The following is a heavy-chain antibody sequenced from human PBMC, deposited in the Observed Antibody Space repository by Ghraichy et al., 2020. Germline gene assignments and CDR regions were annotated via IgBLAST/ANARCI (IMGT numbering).Heavy chain of an antibody. CDR3: AREGAQYSSYGMDV. CDR1: GFTFNTYE. J-gene: IGHJ6*02. V-gene: IGHV3-48*03. D-gene: IGHD6-6*01. CDR2: INTGGSDI. Sequence: GGSLRLSCAASGFTFNTYEMIWVRQAPGKGLEWVSYINTGGSDIYYADSVKGRFTVSRDNAKNSMYLQMNSLRAEDTAVYYCAREGAQYSSYGMDVWGQGTTVTGSS.